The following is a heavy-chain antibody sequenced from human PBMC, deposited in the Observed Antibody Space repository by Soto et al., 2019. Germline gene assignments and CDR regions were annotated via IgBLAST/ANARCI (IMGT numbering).Heavy chain of an antibody. J-gene: IGHJ4*02. D-gene: IGHD5-18*01. CDR1: GFTFSSYG. V-gene: IGHV3-30*18. Sequence: PGGSLRLSCAASGFTFSSYGMHWVRQAPGKGLEWVAIISYHGTNKYYADSVKGRFTISRDNSKNTLFLQMNSLRPEDTAVYYCAKSDVDTAVVVDYWGQGTLVTVSS. CDR3: AKSDVDTAVVVDY. CDR2: ISYHGTNK.